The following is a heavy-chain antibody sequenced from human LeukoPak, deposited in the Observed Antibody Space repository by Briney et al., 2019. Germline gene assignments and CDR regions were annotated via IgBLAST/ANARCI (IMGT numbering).Heavy chain of an antibody. D-gene: IGHD1-1*01. CDR1: GGSISSYY. CDR3: ARAPKGTGTTRSGYFDY. CDR2: IYTSGST. V-gene: IGHV4-4*07. Sequence: SETLSLTCTVSGGSISSYYWSWIRQPAGKGLEWIGRIYTSGSTNYNPSLKSRVTMSVDTSKNQFSLQLNSVTPEDTAVYYCARAPKGTGTTRSGYFDYWGQGTLVTVSS. J-gene: IGHJ4*02.